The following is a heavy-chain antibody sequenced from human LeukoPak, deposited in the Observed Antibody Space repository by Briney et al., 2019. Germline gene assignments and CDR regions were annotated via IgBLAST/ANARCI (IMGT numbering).Heavy chain of an antibody. CDR2: MSYSGST. J-gene: IGHJ4*02. Sequence: SETLSLTCTVSGGSLTSYYWSWIRQPPGKGLEWNGHMSYSGSTNYNPSLKSRVTISLDTPKNQFSLKLSSVTAADTAVYYCARSIVGATYDYWGQGTLVTVSS. V-gene: IGHV4-59*01. CDR3: ARSIVGATYDY. CDR1: GGSLTSYY. D-gene: IGHD1-26*01.